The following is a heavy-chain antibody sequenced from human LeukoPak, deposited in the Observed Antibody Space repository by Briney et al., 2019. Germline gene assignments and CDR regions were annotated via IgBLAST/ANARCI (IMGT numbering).Heavy chain of an antibody. CDR2: ISSSSSTI. J-gene: IGHJ4*02. D-gene: IGHD3-9*01. CDR1: GFTFSSYS. V-gene: IGHV3-48*01. CDR3: ARSGRLRYFDWLPYYFDY. Sequence: GGSLRLSCAASGFTFSSYSMNWVRQAPGKGLEWVSYISSSSSTIYYADSVKGRFTISRDNAKNSLYLQMNSLRAEDMAVYYCARSGRLRYFDWLPYYFDYWGQGTLVTVSS.